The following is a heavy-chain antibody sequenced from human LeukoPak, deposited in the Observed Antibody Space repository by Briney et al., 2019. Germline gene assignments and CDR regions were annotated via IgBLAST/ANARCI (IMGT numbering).Heavy chain of an antibody. CDR1: GFTFTSYS. J-gene: IGHJ2*01. CDR3: ARLAGSRPPWYLDL. Sequence: GGSLRLSCATYGFTFTSYSMNWVRQAPGKGLEWVSSIGPSGGSIFYADSVKGRITISRDNAQNSLHLQLSSLRADDTAVYYCARLAGSRPPWYLDLWGRGTPVTVSS. V-gene: IGHV3-21*04. CDR2: IGPSGGSI. D-gene: IGHD6-19*01.